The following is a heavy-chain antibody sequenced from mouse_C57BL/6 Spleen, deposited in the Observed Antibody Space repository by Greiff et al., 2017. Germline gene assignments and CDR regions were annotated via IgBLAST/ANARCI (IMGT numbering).Heavy chain of an antibody. V-gene: IGHV1-62-2*01. Sequence: QVQLKESGAELVKPGASVKLSCKASGYTFTEYTIHWVKQRSGQGLEWIGWFYPGSGSIKYNEKFKDKATLTADKSSSTVYMELSRLTSEDSAVYFCARHLIYNDYEEAGYAMDYWGQGTSVTVSS. D-gene: IGHD2-4*01. CDR2: FYPGSGSI. J-gene: IGHJ4*01. CDR3: ARHLIYNDYEEAGYAMDY. CDR1: GYTFTEYT.